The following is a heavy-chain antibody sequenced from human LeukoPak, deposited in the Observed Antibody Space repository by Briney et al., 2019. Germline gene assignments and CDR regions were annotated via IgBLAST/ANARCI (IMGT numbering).Heavy chain of an antibody. Sequence: SETLSLTCTVSGGSISRSYWTWIRQPPGKGLEWIGYIYYSGSTNYNPSLKSRVTMSVDASKNQFSLKLTSVTAADSAVYYCARQPNSGDYFFDYWGQGTLVTVSS. CDR2: IYYSGST. CDR3: ARQPNSGDYFFDY. V-gene: IGHV4-59*08. CDR1: GGSISRSY. D-gene: IGHD2-21*01. J-gene: IGHJ4*02.